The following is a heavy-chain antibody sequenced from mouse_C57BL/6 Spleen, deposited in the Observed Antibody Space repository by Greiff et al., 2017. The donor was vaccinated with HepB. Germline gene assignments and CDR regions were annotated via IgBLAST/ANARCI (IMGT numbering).Heavy chain of an antibody. CDR1: GYTFTSYW. D-gene: IGHD2-1*01. CDR2: IDPSDSET. J-gene: IGHJ1*03. V-gene: IGHV1-52*01. CDR3: AREGGNYEDWYFDV. Sequence: VQLQQPGAELVRPGSSVKLSCKASGYTFTSYWMHWVKQRPIQGLEWIGNIDPSDSETHYNQKFKDKATLTVDKSSSTAYMQLSSLTSEDSAVYYCAREGGNYEDWYFDVWGTGTTVTVSS.